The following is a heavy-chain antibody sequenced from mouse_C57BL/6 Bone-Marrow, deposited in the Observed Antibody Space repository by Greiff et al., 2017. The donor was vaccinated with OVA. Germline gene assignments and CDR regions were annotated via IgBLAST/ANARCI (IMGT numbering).Heavy chain of an antibody. D-gene: IGHD2-3*01. CDR3: ARHADYDGTTWGFAY. Sequence: EVKLMESGGDLVKPGGSLKLSCAASGFTFSSYGMSWVRQTPDKRLEWVATISSGGSYTYYPDSVKGRFTISRDNAKNTLYLQMSSLKSEDTAMYYCARHADYDGTTWGFAYWGQGTLVTVSA. CDR2: ISSGGSYT. CDR1: GFTFSSYG. J-gene: IGHJ3*01. V-gene: IGHV5-6*01.